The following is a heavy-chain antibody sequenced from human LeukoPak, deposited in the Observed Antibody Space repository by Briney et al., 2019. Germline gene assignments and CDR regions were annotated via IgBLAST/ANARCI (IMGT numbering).Heavy chain of an antibody. Sequence: SETLSLTCTVSGGSISSSSYYWGWVRQPPGKGLEWLGCIYYSGSTYYNPSLKSRVTISVDRSKNQFSLKLSSVTAADTAVYDCARDFDCSSTSCHSTWGQGTLVTVSS. CDR3: ARDFDCSSTSCHST. V-gene: IGHV4-39*07. J-gene: IGHJ5*02. D-gene: IGHD2-2*01. CDR1: GGSISSSSYY. CDR2: IYYSGST.